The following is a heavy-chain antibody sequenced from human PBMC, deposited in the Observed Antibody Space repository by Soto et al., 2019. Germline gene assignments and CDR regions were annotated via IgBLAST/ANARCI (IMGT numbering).Heavy chain of an antibody. CDR1: GGSISSYY. V-gene: IGHV4-59*01. CDR2: IYYSGST. D-gene: IGHD5-12*01. J-gene: IGHJ5*02. CDR3: ARGLGGYDDPLGNWCDP. Sequence: SETLSLTCTVSGGSISSYYWSWIRQPPGKGLEWIGYIYYSGSTNYNPSLKSRVTISVDTSKNQFSLKLSSVTAADTAVYYCARGLGGYDDPLGNWCDPWGQGTLVTVSS.